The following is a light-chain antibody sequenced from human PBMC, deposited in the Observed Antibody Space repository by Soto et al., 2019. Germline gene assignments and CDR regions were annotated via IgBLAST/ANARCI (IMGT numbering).Light chain of an antibody. CDR2: DVT. J-gene: IGLJ3*02. CDR1: SSDIGGYNF. Sequence: QSALTRPASVSGSPGQSITISCTGTSSDIGGYNFVSWYQHHPGKDPKLMIYDVTNRPPGLSDCLSGSKSGNTASLTISGLQAEDEADYYCSSYTTSSTLVFGGGTKVTVL. V-gene: IGLV2-14*01. CDR3: SSYTTSSTLV.